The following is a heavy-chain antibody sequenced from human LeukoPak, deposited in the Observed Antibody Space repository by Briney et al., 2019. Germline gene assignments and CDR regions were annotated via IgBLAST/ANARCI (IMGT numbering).Heavy chain of an antibody. D-gene: IGHD5-12*01. J-gene: IGHJ4*02. Sequence: GGSLRLSCEAPGFTFGSYWMNWVRQAPGKGLEWVANIKLDGSEKYYADSVKGRFTISRDSARNSLYVQMNSLRVEDTGVYYCARDSGLTGYDLLDYWGQGTLVTVSS. CDR2: IKLDGSEK. V-gene: IGHV3-7*01. CDR3: ARDSGLTGYDLLDY. CDR1: GFTFGSYW.